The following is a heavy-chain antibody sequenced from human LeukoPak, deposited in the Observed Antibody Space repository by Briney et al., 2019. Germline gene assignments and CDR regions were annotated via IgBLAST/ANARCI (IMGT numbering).Heavy chain of an antibody. V-gene: IGHV3-23*01. D-gene: IGHD4-23*01. CDR1: GFTFSSYA. CDR3: TKDTGGVVTRPKYYFDY. CDR2: ISGSGGST. Sequence: SGGSLRLSCAVSGFTFSSYAMSWVRQAPGKGLEWVSAISGSGGSTYYADSVKGRFTISRDNSKNTLYLQMNSLRAEDTAVYYCTKDTGGVVTRPKYYFDYWGQGTLVTVSS. J-gene: IGHJ4*02.